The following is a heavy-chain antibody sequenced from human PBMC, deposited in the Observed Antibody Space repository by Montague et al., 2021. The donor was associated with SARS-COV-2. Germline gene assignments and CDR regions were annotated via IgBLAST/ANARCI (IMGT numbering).Heavy chain of an antibody. J-gene: IGHJ5*02. CDR2: IYYTGST. D-gene: IGHD2-2*01. Sequence: SETLSLTCTVSGGSMNDYYWTWLRQPPGKGLEWIGNIYYTGSTEXSSSLKSRVTMSVDTSRKQISLKLSSVTAADSAVYYCARGALGLPAAFNWFDPWGQGNLVTVSS. CDR3: ARGALGLPAAFNWFDP. V-gene: IGHV4-59*01. CDR1: GGSMNDYY.